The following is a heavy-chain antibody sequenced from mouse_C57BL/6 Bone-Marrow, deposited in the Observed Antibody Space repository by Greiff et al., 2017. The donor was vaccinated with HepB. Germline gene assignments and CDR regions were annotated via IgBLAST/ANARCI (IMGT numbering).Heavy chain of an antibody. CDR1: GFTFSSYG. J-gene: IGHJ2*01. D-gene: IGHD1-1*01. CDR2: ISSGGSYT. CDR3: ARRPITTVVDSLFDY. Sequence: EVKLMESGGDLVKPGGSLKLSCAASGFTFSSYGMSWVRQTPDKRLEWVETISSGGSYTYYTDSVKGRFTISRDNANNTLYLQMSRLKSEDTAMYYFARRPITTVVDSLFDYWGQGTTLTVSS. V-gene: IGHV5-6*02.